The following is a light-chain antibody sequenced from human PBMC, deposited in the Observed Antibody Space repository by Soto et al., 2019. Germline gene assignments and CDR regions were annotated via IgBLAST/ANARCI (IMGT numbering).Light chain of an antibody. J-gene: IGKJ2*01. CDR2: DAS. V-gene: IGKV1-5*01. CDR3: QQYNSYSGYT. Sequence: DIQMTQSPSTLSASVGDRVTITCRASQRLSSWLAWYQQKPGKAPKLLIYDASSLESGIPSRFRGSGSWTEFTLTISSLQPDDFATYYCQQYNSYSGYTFGQGTKLEIK. CDR1: QRLSSW.